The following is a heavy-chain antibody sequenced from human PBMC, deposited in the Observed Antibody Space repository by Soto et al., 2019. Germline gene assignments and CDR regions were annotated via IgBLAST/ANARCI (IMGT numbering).Heavy chain of an antibody. V-gene: IGHV1-24*01. J-gene: IGHJ4*02. D-gene: IGHD1-1*01. CDR1: GHTLTELS. Sequence: QVQLVQSGAEVKKPGASVKVSCKVSGHTLTELSMYWVRLAPGKGLEWMGGFDPEDGETISAQKFQGRVTMTEDTSTDSTYLELSSLRSEDTAVYYCAAGGTRWLHSPFDYWGQGTLVTISS. CDR2: FDPEDGET. CDR3: AAGGTRWLHSPFDY.